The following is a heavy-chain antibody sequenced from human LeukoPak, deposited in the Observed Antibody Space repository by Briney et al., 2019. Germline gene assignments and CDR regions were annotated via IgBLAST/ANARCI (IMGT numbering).Heavy chain of an antibody. D-gene: IGHD3-10*01. V-gene: IGHV1-69*04. Sequence: ASVKVSCTASGGTFSSYAISWVRQAPGQGLEWMGRIIPILGIANYAQKFQGRVTITADKSTSTAYMELSSLRSEDTAVYYCARVDYYGSWSYDYWGQGTLVTVSS. CDR1: GGTFSSYA. CDR3: ARVDYYGSWSYDY. CDR2: IIPILGIA. J-gene: IGHJ4*02.